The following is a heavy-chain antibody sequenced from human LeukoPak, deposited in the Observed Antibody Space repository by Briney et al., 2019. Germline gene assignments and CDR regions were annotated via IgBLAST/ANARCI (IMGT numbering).Heavy chain of an antibody. J-gene: IGHJ5*02. V-gene: IGHV4-59*01. CDR3: ARLSLPGRGVDNRFDP. CDR2: IYYSGST. D-gene: IGHD3-10*01. CDR1: GGSISSYY. Sequence: SETLSLTCTVSGGSISSYYWSWIRQPPGKGLEWIGFIYYSGSTNYNPALKSRVTMSVDTSKNQFSLNLSSVTAADTAVYYCARLSLPGRGVDNRFDPWGQGTVVTVSS.